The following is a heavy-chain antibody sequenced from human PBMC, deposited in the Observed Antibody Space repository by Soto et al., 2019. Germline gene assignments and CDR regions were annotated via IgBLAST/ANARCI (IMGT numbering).Heavy chain of an antibody. J-gene: IGHJ4*02. CDR2: IYYSGST. V-gene: IGHV4-30-4*01. D-gene: IGHD6-6*01. CDR3: ARVGSSIAVRHFDY. CDR1: GGSISSGDYY. Sequence: SETLSLTCTVSGGSISSGDYYWSWIRQPPGKGLEWIGYIYYSGSTYYNPSLKSRVTISLDTSKNQFSLKLSSVTAADTAVYYCARVGSSIAVRHFDYWGQGTLVNVSS.